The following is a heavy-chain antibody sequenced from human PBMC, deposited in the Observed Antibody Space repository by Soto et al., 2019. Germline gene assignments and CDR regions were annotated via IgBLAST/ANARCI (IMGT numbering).Heavy chain of an antibody. CDR3: AHSQDYDYVWGSYRPTKFDY. J-gene: IGHJ4*02. Sequence: QITLKESGPTLVKPTQPLTLTCTFSGFSLSTSGVGVGWIRQPPGKALEWLALIYWDDDKRYSPSLKSRLTITKDTSKNQVVLTMTNMDPVDTATYYCAHSQDYDYVWGSYRPTKFDYWGQGTLVTVSS. D-gene: IGHD3-16*02. V-gene: IGHV2-5*02. CDR1: GFSLSTSGVG. CDR2: IYWDDDK.